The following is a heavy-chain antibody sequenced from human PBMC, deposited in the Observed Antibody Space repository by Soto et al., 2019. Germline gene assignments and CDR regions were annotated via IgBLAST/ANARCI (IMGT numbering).Heavy chain of an antibody. Sequence: GESLKISCKGSGYSFTSYWIGWVRQMPGKGLEWMGIIYPGDSDTRYSPSFQGQVTISADKSISTAYLQWSSLKASDTAMYYCARLMGDTAMVTQRPFGSHYYYYGMDVWGQGTTDTLSS. CDR3: ARLMGDTAMVTQRPFGSHYYYYGMDV. CDR1: GYSFTSYW. J-gene: IGHJ6*02. D-gene: IGHD5-18*01. CDR2: IYPGDSDT. V-gene: IGHV5-51*01.